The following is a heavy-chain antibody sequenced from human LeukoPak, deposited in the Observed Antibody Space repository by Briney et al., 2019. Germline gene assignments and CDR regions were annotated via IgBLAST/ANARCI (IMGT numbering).Heavy chain of an antibody. D-gene: IGHD2-2*01. CDR1: GFTLSNAW. J-gene: IGHJ6*02. CDR3: TTGGPAGPAAIDGVDV. CDR2: IKSNTDGGTT. Sequence: KPGGSLRLSCAASGFTLSNAWMSWVRQAPGKGLEWVGRIKSNTDGGTTDYGAPAKGRFTISRDDSKNTLDLQMNSLKTEDTAVYYCTTGGPAGPAAIDGVDVWGQGTTVTVSS. V-gene: IGHV3-15*01.